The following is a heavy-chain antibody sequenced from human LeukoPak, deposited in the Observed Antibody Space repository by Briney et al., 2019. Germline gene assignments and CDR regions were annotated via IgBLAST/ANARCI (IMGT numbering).Heavy chain of an antibody. Sequence: PSETLSLTCTVSGGSISSGGYYWSWIRQHPGRGLEWIGYISYSGSTYYNPSLKSRVTISVDTSKNQFSLNLSSVTAADTAVYYCARDLGYCTSTSCRYFDFWGQGTLVTVSS. CDR1: GGSISSGGYY. D-gene: IGHD2-2*01. J-gene: IGHJ4*02. CDR2: ISYSGST. CDR3: ARDLGYCTSTSCRYFDF. V-gene: IGHV4-31*03.